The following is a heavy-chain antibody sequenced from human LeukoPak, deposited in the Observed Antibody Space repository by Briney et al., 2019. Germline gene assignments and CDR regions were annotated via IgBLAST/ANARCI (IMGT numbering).Heavy chain of an antibody. CDR3: ARDMEGRGWYWFDP. CDR1: GYSISSGYF. Sequence: PSETLSLTCSVSGYSISSGYFWGWIRQPPGKRLEWIGSIYHSESTYYNPSLESRVTISVDTSKNQFSLKLSSVTATDTAVYYCARDMEGRGWYWFDPWGQGTLVTVSS. J-gene: IGHJ5*02. V-gene: IGHV4-38-2*02. CDR2: IYHSEST. D-gene: IGHD6-19*01.